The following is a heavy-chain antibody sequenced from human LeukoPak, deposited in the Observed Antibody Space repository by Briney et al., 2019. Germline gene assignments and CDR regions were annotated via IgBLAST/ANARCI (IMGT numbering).Heavy chain of an antibody. V-gene: IGHV1-18*01. CDR1: GYTFTSYG. CDR2: ISAYNGNT. Sequence: ASVKVSCKASGYTFTSYGISWVRQGPGQGLEWMGWISAYNGNTNYVQKLQGRVTMTTDTSTSTAYIELRSLRSDETAVYYCARWRVQYYYDSSGYLDYWGQGTLVTVSS. J-gene: IGHJ4*02. CDR3: ARWRVQYYYDSSGYLDY. D-gene: IGHD3-22*01.